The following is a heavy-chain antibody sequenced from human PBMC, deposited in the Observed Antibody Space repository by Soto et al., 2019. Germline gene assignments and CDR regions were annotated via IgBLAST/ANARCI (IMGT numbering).Heavy chain of an antibody. CDR2: ISYGGTT. V-gene: IGHV4-59*02. CDR3: AMYYGHGQDY. CDR1: GASVTNYY. J-gene: IGHJ4*02. Sequence: QVQLHQSGPGLVKPSETLSLTCSVSGASVTNYYWSWIRQSPGKGLEWIGYISYGGTTNFNSSLKGRVTVSVDMSKNQFSLTLNSVNDADTAVYYCAMYYGHGQDYWGQGTLVNVSS. D-gene: IGHD3-10*01.